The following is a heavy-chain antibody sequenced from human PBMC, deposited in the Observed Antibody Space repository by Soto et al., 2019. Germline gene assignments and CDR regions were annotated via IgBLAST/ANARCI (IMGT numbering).Heavy chain of an antibody. D-gene: IGHD2-2*01. CDR2: ISAYNGNT. CDR1: GYTFTSYG. CDR3: ERPHTGTSCYAAFDI. V-gene: IGHV1-18*01. Sequence: ASVKVSCKASGYTFTSYGISWVRQAPGQGLEWMGWISAYNGNTNYAQKLQGRVTMTTDTSTSTAYMELRSLRSDDTAVYYCERPHTGTSCYAAFDIWGQGTMVTVS. J-gene: IGHJ3*02.